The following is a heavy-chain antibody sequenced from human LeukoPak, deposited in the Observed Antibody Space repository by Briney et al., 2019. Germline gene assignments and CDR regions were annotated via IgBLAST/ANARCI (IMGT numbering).Heavy chain of an antibody. J-gene: IGHJ5*02. CDR1: GGSISSYY. V-gene: IGHV4-4*07. CDR2: IYTSGST. Sequence: SETLSLTCTVSGGSISSYYWSWIRQPAGKGLEWIGRIYTSGSTTYNPSLKSRVTMLVDTSTSQFSLNLMSVTAADTAVYYCTRDTGTTGEVKFDPWGQGTLVTVSS. CDR3: TRDTGTTGEVKFDP. D-gene: IGHD4-17*01.